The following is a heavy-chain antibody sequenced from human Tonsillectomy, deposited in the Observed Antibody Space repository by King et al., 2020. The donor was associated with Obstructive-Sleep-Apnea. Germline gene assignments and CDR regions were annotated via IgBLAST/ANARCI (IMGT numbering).Heavy chain of an antibody. CDR2: IYYSGST. D-gene: IGHD2-2*01. CDR1: GGSISSSSYY. Sequence: LQLQESGPGLVKPSETLSLTCTVSGGSISSSSYYWGWIRQPPGKGLEWIGSIYYSGSTYYNPSLKSRVTISVETSKNQFSLKLSSVTAADTAGYYCARTYIVGYCSSTSCYLLSGWFDPWGQGTLVTVSS. CDR3: ARTYIVGYCSSTSCYLLSGWFDP. V-gene: IGHV4-39*07. J-gene: IGHJ5*02.